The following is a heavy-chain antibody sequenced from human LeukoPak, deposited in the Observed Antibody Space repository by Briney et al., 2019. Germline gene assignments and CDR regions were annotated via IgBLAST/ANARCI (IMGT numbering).Heavy chain of an antibody. D-gene: IGHD6-13*01. V-gene: IGHV3-23*01. CDR3: AKGAAAGKVDWFDP. CDR2: LTGYGGA. J-gene: IGHJ5*02. CDR1: GLSFTNYA. Sequence: GGSLRLSCEASGLSFTNYAMMWVRQAPGKGLQWISTLTGYGGAYYADSGEGRFIISRDISKNTMFLQMYSLRTEDTAVYYCAKGAAAGKVDWFDPWGQGTLVTVSS.